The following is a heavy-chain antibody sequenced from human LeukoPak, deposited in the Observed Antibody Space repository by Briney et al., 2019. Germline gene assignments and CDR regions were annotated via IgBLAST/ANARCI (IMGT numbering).Heavy chain of an antibody. D-gene: IGHD6-19*01. CDR1: GYTFTSYW. V-gene: IGHV5-51*01. J-gene: IGHJ4*02. CDR3: ARRKDSSGWYFDY. CDR2: IYPGDSDT. Sequence: GESLKISCEGSGYTFTSYWIAWVRQMPGKGLEWMGIIYPGDSDTRYSPSFQGQVTISADKSISTAYLQWSSLTASDTAMYYCARRKDSSGWYFDYWGQGTLVTVSS.